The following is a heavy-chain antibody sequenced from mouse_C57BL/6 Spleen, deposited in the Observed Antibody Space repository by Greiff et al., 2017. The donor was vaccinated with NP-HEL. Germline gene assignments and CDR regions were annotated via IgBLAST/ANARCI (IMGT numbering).Heavy chain of an antibody. CDR1: GYTFTSYW. CDR3: ARGDYYGSRRLGYFDY. Sequence: QVQLQQSGAELVKPGASVKLSCKASGYTFTSYWMHWVKQRPGRGLEWIGRIDPNSGGTKYNEKFKSKATLTVDKPSSTAYMQLSSLTSEDSAVYYCARGDYYGSRRLGYFDYWGQGTTLTVSS. CDR2: IDPNSGGT. D-gene: IGHD1-1*01. J-gene: IGHJ2*01. V-gene: IGHV1-72*01.